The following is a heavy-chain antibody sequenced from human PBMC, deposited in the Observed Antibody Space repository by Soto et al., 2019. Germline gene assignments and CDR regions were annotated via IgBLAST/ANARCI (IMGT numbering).Heavy chain of an antibody. Sequence: QVQLQESGPSLVKPSQTLSLTCNVSGGAIRRGGYHWVWIRQHPEKGLDWIGHVYSTGSVFYNPSLETRVDISLDKSTDCFSLQLTSVTAADTAIYYCARNPNDFGEYTAFDVWGHGTLVTVSS. J-gene: IGHJ3*01. CDR1: GGAIRRGGYH. CDR3: ARNPNDFGEYTAFDV. D-gene: IGHD4-17*01. CDR2: VYSTGSV. V-gene: IGHV4-31*03.